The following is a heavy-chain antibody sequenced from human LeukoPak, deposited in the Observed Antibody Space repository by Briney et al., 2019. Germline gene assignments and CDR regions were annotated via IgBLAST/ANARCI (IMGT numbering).Heavy chain of an antibody. J-gene: IGHJ4*02. CDR2: ISYTGGST. CDR3: AKDPSDIRIVGSTGGLDY. Sequence: PGGSLRLSCAASGFTFSSYAMSWVRQAPGKGLEWVSSISYTGGSTYYADSVKGRFTISRDNSKYTLYLQMDSLRAEDTAVYYCAKDPSDIRIVGSTGGLDYWGQGTLVTVSS. CDR1: GFTFSSYA. D-gene: IGHD1-26*01. V-gene: IGHV3-23*01.